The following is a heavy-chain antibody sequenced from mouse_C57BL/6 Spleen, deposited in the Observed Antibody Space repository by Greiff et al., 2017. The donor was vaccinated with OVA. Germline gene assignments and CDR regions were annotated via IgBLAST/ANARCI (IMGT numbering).Heavy chain of an antibody. J-gene: IGHJ2*01. V-gene: IGHV5-17*01. CDR3: ARGDWDYFDY. CDR1: GFTFSDYG. Sequence: EVNVVESGGGLVKPGGSLKLSCAASGFTFSDYGMHWVRQAPEKGLEWVAYISSGSSTIYYADTVKGRFTISRDNAKNTLFLQMTSLRSEYTAMYYCARGDWDYFDYWGQGTTLTVSS. CDR2: ISSGSSTI. D-gene: IGHD4-1*01.